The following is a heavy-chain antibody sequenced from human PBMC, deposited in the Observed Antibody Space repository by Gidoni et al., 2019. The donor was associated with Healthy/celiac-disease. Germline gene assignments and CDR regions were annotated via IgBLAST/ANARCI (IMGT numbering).Heavy chain of an antibody. CDR1: GYSFTSSW. CDR2: IYPGDADT. Sequence: EVQLVQSGAEVNTPGESLTISCKGSGYSFTSSWIGWVRQMPGKGLEWMGIIYPGDADTRDSPSFQGQVTISADKSISTAYLQWSSLKASDTAMYYCARLVDWFDPWGQGTLVTVSS. CDR3: ARLVDWFDP. V-gene: IGHV5-51*03. D-gene: IGHD2-21*01. J-gene: IGHJ5*02.